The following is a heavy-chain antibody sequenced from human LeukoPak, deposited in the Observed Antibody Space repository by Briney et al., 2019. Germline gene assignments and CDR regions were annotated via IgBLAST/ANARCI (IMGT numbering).Heavy chain of an antibody. CDR2: IHYSGST. CDR1: GGSISSSSYY. Sequence: PSETLSLTCTVSGGSISSSSYYWGWIRQPPGKGLEWIGSIHYSGSTYYNPSLKSRVTISVDTSKNQFSLKLSSVTAADTAVYYCATGYGPNFDYWGQGTLVTVSS. CDR3: ATGYGPNFDY. J-gene: IGHJ4*02. V-gene: IGHV4-39*07. D-gene: IGHD5-18*01.